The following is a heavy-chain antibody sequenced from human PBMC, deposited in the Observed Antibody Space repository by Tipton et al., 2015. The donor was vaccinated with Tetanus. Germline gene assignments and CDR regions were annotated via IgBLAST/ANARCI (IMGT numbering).Heavy chain of an antibody. Sequence: TLSLTCTVSGGPISSISWIRQPPGKGLEWIGNIFYSGSTSYNPSLKSRVTLSVDTSRNQFSLKLTSVTAADTAIYYCAKHGDTSRNYYFDYWGQGALVTVSS. CDR2: IFYSGST. V-gene: IGHV4-39*01. CDR1: GGPISSIS. D-gene: IGHD6-13*01. J-gene: IGHJ4*02. CDR3: AKHGDTSRNYYFDY.